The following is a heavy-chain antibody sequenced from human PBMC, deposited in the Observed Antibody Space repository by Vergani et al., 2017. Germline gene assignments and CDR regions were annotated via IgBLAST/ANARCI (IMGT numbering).Heavy chain of an antibody. D-gene: IGHD3-10*01. CDR1: GFIFSSYA. Sequence: EVQMVESGGGLVQPGGSLRLSCAASGFIFSSYAMSWVRQAPGKGLEWVSAMSGGGGSTYYADSVKGRCTISRDNSKNTLYLQMNSRRAEDTAVYYCAKGDTIGRGVKYYFDYWNQGTLVTVSS. V-gene: IGHV3-23*04. CDR2: MSGGGGST. J-gene: IGHJ4*02. CDR3: AKGDTIGRGVKYYFDY.